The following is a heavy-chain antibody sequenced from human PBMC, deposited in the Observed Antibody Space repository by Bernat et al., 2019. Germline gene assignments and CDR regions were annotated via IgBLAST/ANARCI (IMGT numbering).Heavy chain of an antibody. J-gene: IGHJ4*02. D-gene: IGHD3-10*01. Sequence: EVRLVESGGGLVQPGGSLRLSCAASGFTFSSYAMHWVRQAPGKGLEYVSAISSNGGSTYYANSVKGRFTISRDNSKNTLYLQMGSLRAEDMAVYYCARGPWFGELLYLGFDYWGQGTLVTVSS. CDR2: ISSNGGST. CDR3: ARGPWFGELLYLGFDY. V-gene: IGHV3-64*01. CDR1: GFTFSSYA.